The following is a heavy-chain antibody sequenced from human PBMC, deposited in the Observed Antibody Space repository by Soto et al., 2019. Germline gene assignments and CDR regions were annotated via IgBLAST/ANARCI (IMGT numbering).Heavy chain of an antibody. Sequence: GSLRLACAASGFRISGPGMPWARQAPGKGLVWVSRINSVCSSTSYADSVRCRFTISRDYGKNTLYLQMSSLKVDDTAVYYCARGRDFSYGCFDVWGQGTLGTVYS. CDR2: INSVCSST. V-gene: IGHV3-74*01. D-gene: IGHD3-16*01. CDR1: GFRISGPG. J-gene: IGHJ4*02. CDR3: ARGRDFSYGCFDV.